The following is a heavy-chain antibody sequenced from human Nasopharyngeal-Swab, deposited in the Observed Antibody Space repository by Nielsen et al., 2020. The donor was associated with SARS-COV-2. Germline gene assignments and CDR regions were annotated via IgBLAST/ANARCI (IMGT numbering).Heavy chain of an antibody. J-gene: IGHJ4*02. CDR3: ARYSSSWGFFDF. CDR1: GFTFSSSW. Sequence: LSLTCAASGFTFSSSWMHWVRQAPGKGLVWVSRINSDGSSTSYADSVKGRFTISRDNAKKTLYLQMNSLRAEDTAVYYCARYSSSWGFFDFWGQGTLVTFSS. V-gene: IGHV3-74*01. CDR2: INSDGSST. D-gene: IGHD6-13*01.